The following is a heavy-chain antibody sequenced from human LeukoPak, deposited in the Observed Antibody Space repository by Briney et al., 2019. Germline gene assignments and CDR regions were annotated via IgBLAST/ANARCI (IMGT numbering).Heavy chain of an antibody. CDR2: IWYDGSYK. CDR1: GFTFSTYG. CDR3: AKGGTEGVVVPSWEY. Sequence: PGGSLRLSCAASGFTFSTYGMHWVRQAPGKGLEWVAVIWYDGSYKYYADSVKGRFTISRDNSKNTLYLQMDSLRDEDTAVYYCAKGGTEGVVVPSWEYWGQGTLVTVPS. V-gene: IGHV3-33*06. J-gene: IGHJ4*02. D-gene: IGHD3-22*01.